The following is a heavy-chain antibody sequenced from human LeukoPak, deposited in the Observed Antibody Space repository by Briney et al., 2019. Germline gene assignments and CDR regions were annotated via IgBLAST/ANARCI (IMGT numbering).Heavy chain of an antibody. CDR3: ARAGWIITSGIDY. J-gene: IGHJ4*02. CDR2: IYHTGST. CDR1: GYSISRGYY. Sequence: SETLSLTCGVSGYSISRGYYWAWIRQPPGKGLEWIGTIYHTGSTYYTPSLGSRVSISVDTSKNEFSLNLNSVTAADTAVYYCARAGWIITSGIDYWGQGALVTVSS. V-gene: IGHV4-38-2*01. D-gene: IGHD3-10*01.